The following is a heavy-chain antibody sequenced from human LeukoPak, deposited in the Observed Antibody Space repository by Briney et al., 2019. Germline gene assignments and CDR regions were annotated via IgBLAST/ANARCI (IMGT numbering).Heavy chain of an antibody. J-gene: IGHJ3*01. D-gene: IGHD2-2*01. CDR3: ARVPRQDIVVVPAAD. Sequence: SVKVSCKASGGTFSSYTISWVRQAPGQGLEWMGRIIPILGIANYAQKFQGRVTITADKSTSTAYMELSGLRSEDTAVYYCARVPRQDIVVVPAADWGQGTMVTVSS. CDR1: GGTFSSYT. V-gene: IGHV1-69*02. CDR2: IIPILGIA.